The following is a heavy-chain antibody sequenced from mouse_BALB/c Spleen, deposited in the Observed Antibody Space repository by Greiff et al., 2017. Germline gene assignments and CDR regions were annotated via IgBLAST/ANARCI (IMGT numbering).Heavy chain of an antibody. Sequence: EVKLMESGGGLVKPGGSLKLSCAASGFTFSSYTMSWVRQTPEKRLEWVATISSGGSYTYYPDSVKGRFTISRDNAKNTLYLQMSSLKSEDTAMYYCTREGGNYPLYAMDDWGQGTSVTVSS. CDR1: GFTFSSYT. D-gene: IGHD2-1*01. CDR3: TREGGNYPLYAMDD. J-gene: IGHJ4*01. V-gene: IGHV5-6-4*01. CDR2: ISSGGSYT.